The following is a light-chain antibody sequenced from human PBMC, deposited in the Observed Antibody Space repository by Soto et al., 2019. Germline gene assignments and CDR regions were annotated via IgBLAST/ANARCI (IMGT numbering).Light chain of an antibody. J-gene: IGKJ2*01. CDR2: DAS. Sequence: EIVMTQSPATLSVSPGERATLSCRSSQSVSSYLAGYQQKPGLPPRLLIYDASTRATGIPDRFSGSGSGSDFTLTISCLQSADFAVYYCQPYRNWPPRYPVGRGPKLEIK. V-gene: IGKV3-15*01. CDR3: QPYRNWPPRYP. CDR1: QSVSSY.